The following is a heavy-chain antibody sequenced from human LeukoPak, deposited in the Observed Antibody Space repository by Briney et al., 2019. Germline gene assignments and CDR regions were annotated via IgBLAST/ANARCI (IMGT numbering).Heavy chain of an antibody. CDR3: AKGGYYYDSSGYYPPVGY. Sequence: GGSLRLSCAASGFTFSSYGMHWVRQAPGKGLEWVAVISYDGSNKYYADSVKGRFTISRDNSKNTLYLQMNSLRAEDTAVYYRAKGGYYYDSSGYYPPVGYWGQGTLVTVSS. V-gene: IGHV3-30*18. CDR1: GFTFSSYG. D-gene: IGHD3-22*01. J-gene: IGHJ4*02. CDR2: ISYDGSNK.